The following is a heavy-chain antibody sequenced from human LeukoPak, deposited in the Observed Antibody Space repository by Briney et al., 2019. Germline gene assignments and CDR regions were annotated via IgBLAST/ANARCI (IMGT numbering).Heavy chain of an antibody. CDR1: GFIISSSG. V-gene: IGHV3-30*02. Sequence: GGSLRLSCVASGFIISSSGMHWVRQAPGKALEWVAVIRFYGSDEEYADSVKGRFTISRDNSKSTLYLHMDNLRAEDTATYYCVQHRGIEGPMTWGQGTLVTVSS. J-gene: IGHJ5*02. CDR2: IRFYGSDE. CDR3: VQHRGIEGPMT. D-gene: IGHD3-22*01.